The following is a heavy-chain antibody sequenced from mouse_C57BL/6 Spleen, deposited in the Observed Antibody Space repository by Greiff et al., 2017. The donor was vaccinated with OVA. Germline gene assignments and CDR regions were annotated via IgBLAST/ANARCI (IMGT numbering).Heavy chain of an antibody. D-gene: IGHD1-1*01. CDR1: GFTFSDYY. V-gene: IGHV5-12*01. J-gene: IGHJ1*03. CDR2: ISNGGGST. CDR3: ARLYGSSYVGYFDV. Sequence: EVKLVESGGGLVQPGGSLKLSCAASGFTFSDYYMYWVRQTPEKRLEWVAYISNGGGSTYYPDTVKGRFTISRDNAKNTLYLQMSRLKSEDTAMYYCARLYGSSYVGYFDVWGTGTTVTVSS.